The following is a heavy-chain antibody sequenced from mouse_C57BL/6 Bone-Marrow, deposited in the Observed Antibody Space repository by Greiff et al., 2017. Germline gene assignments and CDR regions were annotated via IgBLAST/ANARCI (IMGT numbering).Heavy chain of an antibody. V-gene: IGHV2-6*03. D-gene: IGHD2-3*01. CDR1: GFSLTNYG. CDR2: IWSDGST. J-gene: IGHJ3*01. CDR3: STLYFAY. Sequence: VKLMESGPGLVAPSQSLSITCTVSGFSLTNYGVHWVRQPPGKGLEWLVVIWSDGSTTYNSAHKSRMSISKDNSKSQVVVKMISLQTDDTAMYDCSTLYFAYWGQGTLVTVSA.